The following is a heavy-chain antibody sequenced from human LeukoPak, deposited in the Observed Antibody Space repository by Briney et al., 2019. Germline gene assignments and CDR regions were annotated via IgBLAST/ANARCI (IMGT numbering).Heavy chain of an antibody. Sequence: KPSETLSLTCTVSGGSISNYYWNWIRQPPGKGLEWIGYIYYTGSTNYNPSLESRVTISVDTSKNEFSLKVRSVTAADTAVYYCAQGSKAVVFTRDYYMDVWGKGTTVTISS. J-gene: IGHJ6*03. CDR2: IYYTGST. D-gene: IGHD3-22*01. CDR3: AQGSKAVVFTRDYYMDV. V-gene: IGHV4-59*01. CDR1: GGSISNYY.